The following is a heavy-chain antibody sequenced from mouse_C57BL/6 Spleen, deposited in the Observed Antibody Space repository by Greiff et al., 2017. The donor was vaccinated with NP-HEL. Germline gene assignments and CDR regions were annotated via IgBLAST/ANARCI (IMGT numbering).Heavy chain of an antibody. Sequence: EVKLQESGGGLVKPGGSLKLSCAASGFTFSDYGMHWVRQAPEKGLEWVAYISSGSSTIYYADTVKGRFTISRDNAKNTLFLQMTSLRSEDTAMYYCARSTTVVDFDYWGQGTTLTVSS. J-gene: IGHJ2*01. D-gene: IGHD1-1*01. V-gene: IGHV5-17*01. CDR3: ARSTTVVDFDY. CDR1: GFTFSDYG. CDR2: ISSGSSTI.